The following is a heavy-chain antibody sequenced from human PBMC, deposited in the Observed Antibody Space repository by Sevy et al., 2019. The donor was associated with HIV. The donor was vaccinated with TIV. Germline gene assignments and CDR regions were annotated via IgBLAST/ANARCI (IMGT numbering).Heavy chain of an antibody. CDR3: ARFTPERAFDI. CDR2: ISYDGSIQ. Sequence: GGYLRLSCAASGVAFSSYAMHWVRQAPDKGLEWVAVISYDGSIQDYADSVKGRFTISRDNSKNTLYLQMNSLRVDDTAVYYCARFTPERAFDIWGQGTPVTVSS. CDR1: GVAFSSYA. J-gene: IGHJ3*02. V-gene: IGHV3-30*04.